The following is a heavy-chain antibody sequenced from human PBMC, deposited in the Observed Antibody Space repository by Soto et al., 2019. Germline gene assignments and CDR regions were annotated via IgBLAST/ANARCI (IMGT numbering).Heavy chain of an antibody. D-gene: IGHD2-15*01. CDR3: ARSGDCSGGSCYPFYYYYYMDV. CDR1: GGSISSYY. Sequence: SETLSLTCTVSGGSISSYYWSWIRQPPGKGLEWIGYIYYSGSTNYNPSLKSRVTISVDTSKNQFSLKLSSVTAADTAVYYCARSGDCSGGSCYPFYYYYYMDVWGKGTTVTVSS. J-gene: IGHJ6*03. V-gene: IGHV4-59*01. CDR2: IYYSGST.